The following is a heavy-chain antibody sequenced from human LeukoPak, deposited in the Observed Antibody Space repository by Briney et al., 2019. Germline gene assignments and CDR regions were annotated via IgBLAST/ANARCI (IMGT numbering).Heavy chain of an antibody. J-gene: IGHJ6*03. V-gene: IGHV4-34*01. D-gene: IGHD6-13*01. CDR3: AREAIAAAAYYYYYMDV. CDR1: GGSFSGYY. Sequence: SETLSLTCAVYGGSFSGYYWSWIRQPPGKGLEWIGEINHSGSTNYNPSLKSRVTISVDTSKNQFSLKLSSVTAADTAVYYCAREAIAAAAYYYYYMDVWGKGTTVTISS. CDR2: INHSGST.